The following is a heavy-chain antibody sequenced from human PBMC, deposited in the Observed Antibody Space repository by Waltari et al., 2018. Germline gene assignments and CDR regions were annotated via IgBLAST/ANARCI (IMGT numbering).Heavy chain of an antibody. D-gene: IGHD2-2*01. J-gene: IGHJ5*02. CDR1: GYTFTKYG. CDR2: IDTNRGNP. V-gene: IGHV7-4-1*02. Sequence: QVQLVQSGSELKKPGASVKVSCKASGYTFTKYGLNWVRQAPGQGLEWMGWIDTNRGNPTCGQGFKGRFVFSLETSVSTAYLQISSLKAEDTAVYYCAREEGIPGGIVYNWLDPWGQGTLVTVSS. CDR3: AREEGIPGGIVYNWLDP.